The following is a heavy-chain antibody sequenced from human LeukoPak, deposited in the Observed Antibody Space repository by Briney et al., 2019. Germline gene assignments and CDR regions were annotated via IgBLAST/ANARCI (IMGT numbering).Heavy chain of an antibody. J-gene: IGHJ4*02. CDR2: ISYDGSNK. CDR3: ARSEYQRLFYFDY. V-gene: IGHV3-30*04. Sequence: GGSLRLPCAASGFTFSSYAMHWVRQAPGKGLEWVAVISYDGSNKYYADSVKGRFTISRDNSKNTLYLQMNSLRAEDTAVYYCARSEYQRLFYFDYWGQGTLVTVSS. D-gene: IGHD2-2*01. CDR1: GFTFSSYA.